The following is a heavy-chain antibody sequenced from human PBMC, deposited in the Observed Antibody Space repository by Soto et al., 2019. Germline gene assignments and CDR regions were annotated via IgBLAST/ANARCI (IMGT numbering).Heavy chain of an antibody. D-gene: IGHD5-12*01. CDR1: GYTFTGYY. Sequence: GASVKVSCKASGYTFTGYYIHWVRQAPGQGLEWMGWVNPNSGCTGYAQRFQGRVTMTRDTSINSVYMELSRLRSDDTATYFCARGNSGDDDEFDYWGQGTPVTVSS. CDR2: VNPNSGCT. V-gene: IGHV1-2*02. CDR3: ARGNSGDDDEFDY. J-gene: IGHJ4*02.